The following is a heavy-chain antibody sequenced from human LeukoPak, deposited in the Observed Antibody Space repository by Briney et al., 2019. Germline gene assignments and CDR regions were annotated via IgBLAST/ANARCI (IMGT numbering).Heavy chain of an antibody. J-gene: IGHJ4*02. CDR1: GFTSSSYA. CDR3: AGGQSDTAIPFFDY. Sequence: GGSLRLSCAASGFTSSSYAMHWVRQAPGKGLEWVAVISYDGSNKYYADSVKGRFTISRDNSKNTLYLQMNSLRAEDTAVYYCAGGQSDTAIPFFDYWGQGTLVTVSS. D-gene: IGHD5-18*01. CDR2: ISYDGSNK. V-gene: IGHV3-30-3*01.